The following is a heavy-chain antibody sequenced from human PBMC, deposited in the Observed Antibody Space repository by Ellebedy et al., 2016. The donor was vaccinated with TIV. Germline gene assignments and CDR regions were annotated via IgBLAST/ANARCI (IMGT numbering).Heavy chain of an antibody. CDR1: GFILSDHD. D-gene: IGHD2-2*01. V-gene: IGHV4-38-2*01. CDR3: ARPAYPSSTGNGWFDP. CDR2: IYYSGST. Sequence: MPGGSLRLSCAVSGFILSDHDMDWVRQAPGKGLEWIGSIYYSGSTYYNPSLKSRVTISVDMSKNQFPLKLSSVTAADTAVYYCARPAYPSSTGNGWFDPWGQGTLVTVSS. J-gene: IGHJ5*02.